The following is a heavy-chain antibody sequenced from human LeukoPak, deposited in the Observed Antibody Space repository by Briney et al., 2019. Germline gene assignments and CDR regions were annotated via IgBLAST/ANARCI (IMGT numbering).Heavy chain of an antibody. V-gene: IGHV3-21*01. D-gene: IGHD6-13*01. Sequence: GGSLRLSCAASGFTFSSYGMHWVRQAPGKGLEWVSSISSSSSYIYYADSVKGRFTISRDNAKNSLYLQMNSLRAEDTAVYYCARGGAAGSYYYYYYYMDVWGKGTTVTISS. CDR2: ISSSSSYI. J-gene: IGHJ6*03. CDR1: GFTFSSYG. CDR3: ARGGAAGSYYYYYYYMDV.